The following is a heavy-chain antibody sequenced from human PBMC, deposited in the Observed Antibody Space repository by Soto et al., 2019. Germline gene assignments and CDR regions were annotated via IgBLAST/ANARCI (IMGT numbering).Heavy chain of an antibody. CDR2: IKTKADGGTT. D-gene: IGHD3-10*01. J-gene: IGHJ6*02. V-gene: IGHV3-15*07. CDR3: SHAPGRRGYYGMDV. Sequence: GGSLRLSCAASGFTFSNAYMNWVRQAPGKGLEWVGRIKTKADGGTTDYAAPVKGRFIISRDDSKDTLYVQMNSLQTEDTGVYYCSHAPGRRGYYGMDVWGLGTTFTLSS. CDR1: GFTFSNAY.